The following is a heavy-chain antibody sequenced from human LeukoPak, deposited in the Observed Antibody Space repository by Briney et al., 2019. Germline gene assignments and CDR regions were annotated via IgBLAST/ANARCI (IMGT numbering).Heavy chain of an antibody. CDR1: GYTFSNYG. V-gene: IGHV1-18*04. J-gene: IGHJ4*02. CDR3: ARHSGSGWQALGY. D-gene: IGHD6-19*01. CDR2: TSYNGNT. Sequence: GASVKVSCKAPGYTFSNYGISWVRQAPGLGLEWMGWTSYNGNTNYAQKFQDRVTMTTDTSTTTAYMELRSLESDDTAVYYCARHSGSGWQALGYWGQGTLVTVSS.